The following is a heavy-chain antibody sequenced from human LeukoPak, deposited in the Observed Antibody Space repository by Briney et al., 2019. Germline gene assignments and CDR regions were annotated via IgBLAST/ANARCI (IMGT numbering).Heavy chain of an antibody. CDR2: TGIDSGNT. V-gene: IGHV3-48*01. CDR1: GFTFSDYS. D-gene: IGHD5-24*01. J-gene: IGHJ4*02. CDR3: ARDYKYAFDN. Sequence: GGSLRLSCAASGFTFSDYSMNWVRQAPGKGLEWISYTGIDSGNTNYADSVRGRFTISGDKAKNSLYLQMNSLRVEDTAVYYCARDYKYAFDNWGQGTLVTVSS.